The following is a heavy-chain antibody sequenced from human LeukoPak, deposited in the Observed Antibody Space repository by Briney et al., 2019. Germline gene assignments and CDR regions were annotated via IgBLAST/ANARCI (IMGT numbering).Heavy chain of an antibody. Sequence: ASVKVSCKASGYTFTSYDINWVRQAPGQGLEWMGRINPNSGGTNYAQKFQGRVTMTRDTSISTAYMELSRLRSDDTAVYYCARGVGTYYYGSGSYCNFDYWGQGTLVTVSS. CDR3: ARGVGTYYYGSGSYCNFDY. D-gene: IGHD3-10*01. J-gene: IGHJ4*02. CDR2: INPNSGGT. V-gene: IGHV1-2*06. CDR1: GYTFTSYD.